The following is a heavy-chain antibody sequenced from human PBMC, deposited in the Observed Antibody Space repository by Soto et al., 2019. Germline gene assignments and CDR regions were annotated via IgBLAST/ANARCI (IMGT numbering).Heavy chain of an antibody. V-gene: IGHV3-30*18. Sequence: QVQLVESGGGVVEHGRSLRLSCAASGFTFSSYGMHWVRQAPGKGLEWVAVISSDGSNKYYADSVKGRFTISRDNSKSTLHLQMNSLRAEDTAVYYCAKRDCIRTSCRQGYYYGMDVWGQGTTVTVSS. CDR2: ISSDGSNK. CDR3: AKRDCIRTSCRQGYYYGMDV. D-gene: IGHD2-2*01. J-gene: IGHJ6*02. CDR1: GFTFSSYG.